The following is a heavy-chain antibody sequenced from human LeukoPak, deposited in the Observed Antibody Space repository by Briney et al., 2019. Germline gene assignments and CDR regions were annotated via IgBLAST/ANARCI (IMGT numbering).Heavy chain of an antibody. D-gene: IGHD1-26*01. CDR1: GFTFSSYW. Sequence: PGGSLRLSCAATGFTFSSYWMHWVRQAPGKGLVWVSRINSDGSSTSYADSVKGRFTISRDNAKNTLYLQMNSLRAEDTAVYYCARDKYSGSYYDYWGQGTLVTVSS. V-gene: IGHV3-74*01. CDR2: INSDGSST. CDR3: ARDKYSGSYYDY. J-gene: IGHJ4*02.